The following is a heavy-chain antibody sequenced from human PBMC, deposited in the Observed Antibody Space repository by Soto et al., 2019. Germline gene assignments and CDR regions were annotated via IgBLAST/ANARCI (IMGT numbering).Heavy chain of an antibody. CDR2: IYHSGST. J-gene: IGHJ3*02. D-gene: IGHD6-6*01. V-gene: IGHV4-4*02. CDR1: GGSISSSNW. CDR3: ARAVSEYSTLRAAFDI. Sequence: PXETLSLTCAVSGGSISSSNWWSCVRQPPGKGLEWIGEIYHSGSTNYNPSLKSRVTISVDKSKNQFSLKLSSVTAADTAVYYCARAVSEYSTLRAAFDIWGQGTMVTVSS.